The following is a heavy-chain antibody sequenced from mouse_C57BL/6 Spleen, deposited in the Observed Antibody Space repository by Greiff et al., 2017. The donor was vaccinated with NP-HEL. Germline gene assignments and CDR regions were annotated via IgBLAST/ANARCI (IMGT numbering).Heavy chain of an antibody. J-gene: IGHJ1*03. Sequence: QVQLQQSGAELVRPGASVTLSCKASGYTFTDYEMHWVKQTPVHGLEWIVALDPETGGTAYNQKFQGKAILTADKSSSTAYMELRSLTSEDSAVYYCTRYGYDDGWYFDVWGTGTTVTVSS. CDR1: GYTFTDYE. D-gene: IGHD2-2*01. CDR2: LDPETGGT. V-gene: IGHV1-15*01. CDR3: TRYGYDDGWYFDV.